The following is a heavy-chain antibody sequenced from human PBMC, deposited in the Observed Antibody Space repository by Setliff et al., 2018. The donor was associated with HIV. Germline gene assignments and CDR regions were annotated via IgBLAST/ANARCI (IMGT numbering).Heavy chain of an antibody. CDR1: DYSISSGLY. Sequence: SETLSLTCAVSDYSISSGLYWGWIRQPPGKGLEWIGSIYHTGSTYYNPSLKSRVTMSVDTSKNRFSLKLSSVTAADTAIFYCARHAGSGARDDAFDIWGQGPLVTVSS. V-gene: IGHV4-38-2*01. CDR3: ARHAGSGARDDAFDI. CDR2: IYHTGST. J-gene: IGHJ3*02. D-gene: IGHD6-19*01.